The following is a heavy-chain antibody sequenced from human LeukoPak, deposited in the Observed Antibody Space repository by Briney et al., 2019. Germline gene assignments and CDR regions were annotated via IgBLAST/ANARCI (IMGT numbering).Heavy chain of an antibody. CDR2: IYTSGST. J-gene: IGHJ6*03. CDR3: ARLYSSSWYDLRYYMDV. CDR1: GGSIRSYY. D-gene: IGHD6-13*01. V-gene: IGHV4-4*09. Sequence: NPSETLSLTCTVSGGSIRSYYWSWIRQPPGKGQEWIGYIYTSGSTNYNPSLKSRVTISVDTSKNQFSLELSSVTAADTAVYYCARLYSSSWYDLRYYMDVWGKGTRSPSP.